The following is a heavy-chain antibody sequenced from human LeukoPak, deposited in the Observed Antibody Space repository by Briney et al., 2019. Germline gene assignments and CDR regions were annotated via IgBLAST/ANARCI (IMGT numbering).Heavy chain of an antibody. CDR1: GYSFTSYW. J-gene: IGHJ4*02. CDR2: IDPSDSYT. CDR3: ARHYGAAGDFDY. V-gene: IGHV5-10-1*01. Sequence: GESLRISCKGSGYSFTSYWISWVRQMPGKGLEWMGRIDPSDSYTNYSPSFEGHVTISADKSISTAYLQWSSLKASDIATYYCARHYGAAGDFDYWGQGTLVTVSS. D-gene: IGHD6-13*01.